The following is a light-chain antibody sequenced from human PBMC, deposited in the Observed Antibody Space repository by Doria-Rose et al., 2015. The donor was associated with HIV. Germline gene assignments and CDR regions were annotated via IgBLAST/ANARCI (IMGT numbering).Light chain of an antibody. Sequence: TQSPGTLSLSPGERATLSCRASQSFSSTYLAWYQQKPGQAPSLLIYDGSTRATGIPDRFSASGSGTDFTLTINRLEPEDFALYYCPQYGTSWTFGQGTKVEI. CDR1: QSFSSTY. CDR3: PQYGTSWT. J-gene: IGKJ1*01. CDR2: DGS. V-gene: IGKV3-20*01.